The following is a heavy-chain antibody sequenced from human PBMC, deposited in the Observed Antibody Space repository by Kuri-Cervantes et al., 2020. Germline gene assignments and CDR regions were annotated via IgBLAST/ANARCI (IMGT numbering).Heavy chain of an antibody. Sequence: SETLSLTCTVSGGSINSDYWSWIRQPPEKGLECIGAIYYSGNTYYNPSLRSRVTISVDTSKNQFSLKLSSVVAADTAVYYCARLGTITRLFDPWGQGILVTVSS. CDR2: IYYSGNT. D-gene: IGHD1-26*01. J-gene: IGHJ5*02. CDR3: ARLGTITRLFDP. CDR1: GGSINSDY. V-gene: IGHV4-59*13.